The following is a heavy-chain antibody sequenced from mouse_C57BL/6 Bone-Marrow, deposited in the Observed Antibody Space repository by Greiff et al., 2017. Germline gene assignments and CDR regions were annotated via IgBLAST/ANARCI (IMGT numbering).Heavy chain of an antibody. Sequence: QQSCTASGYTFPSYWMHWVKQRPGRGLEWIGRIDPNSGGTKYNEKFKSKATLTVDKPSSTAYMQLSSLTSEDSAVYYCARKGAYDYDWYFDVWGTGTTVTVSS. CDR1: GYTFPSYW. V-gene: IGHV1-72*01. J-gene: IGHJ1*03. CDR2: IDPNSGGT. D-gene: IGHD2-4*01. CDR3: ARKGAYDYDWYFDV.